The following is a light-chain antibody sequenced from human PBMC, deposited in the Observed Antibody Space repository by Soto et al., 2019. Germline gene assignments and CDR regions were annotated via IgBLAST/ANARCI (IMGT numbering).Light chain of an antibody. CDR3: AAWDDNLSGVV. CDR2: EVT. CDR1: SGDIGGYNY. Sequence: QSVLTQPASVSGSPGQSITISCTGTSGDIGGYNYVSWYQQYSGKAPKLIIFEVTNRPSGVSDRFSGSKSGTSASLAISGLPSEDEADYYCAAWDDNLSGVVFGGGTQLTVL. V-gene: IGLV2-14*01. J-gene: IGLJ2*01.